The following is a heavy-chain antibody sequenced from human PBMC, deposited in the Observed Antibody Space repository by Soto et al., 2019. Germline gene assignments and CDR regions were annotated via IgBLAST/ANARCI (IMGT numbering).Heavy chain of an antibody. CDR3: TKDRSGGRAVGGFNY. D-gene: IGHD6-19*01. V-gene: IGHV3-23*01. CDR1: GFAFSSYA. J-gene: IGHJ4*02. Sequence: GSSLRLSCAASGFAFSSYAMNWVRQAPGKGLEWVSTVSAGGGATYYADSVKGRFTISRDNSKHTLSLQMNSLRAEDTAVYFCTKDRSGGRAVGGFNYWGQGTLVTVSS. CDR2: VSAGGGAT.